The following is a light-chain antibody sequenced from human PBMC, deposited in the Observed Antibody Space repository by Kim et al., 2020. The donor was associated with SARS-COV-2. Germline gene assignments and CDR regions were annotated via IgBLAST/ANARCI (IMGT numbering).Light chain of an antibody. Sequence: ASVGDGVPTPCRASQDSRNDLGGYQQSPGRALMRLIYGASSLQSGVPSRFSGSGSGTEFTLTISSVQPEDIATYFCLQHSTYPIAFGQGTRREIK. CDR1: QDSRND. CDR3: LQHSTYPIA. CDR2: GAS. V-gene: IGKV1-17*01. J-gene: IGKJ5*01.